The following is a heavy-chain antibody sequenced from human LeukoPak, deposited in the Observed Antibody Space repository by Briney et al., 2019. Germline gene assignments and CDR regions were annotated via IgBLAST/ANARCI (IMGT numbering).Heavy chain of an antibody. Sequence: ASVKVSCKASGYTFTSYGISWVRQAPGQGLEWMGWISAYNGNTNYVQKLQGRVTMTTDTSTSTAYMELRSLRSDDTAVYYCARVFPGSYGYGPFDYWGQGTLVTVSS. CDR2: ISAYNGNT. J-gene: IGHJ4*02. D-gene: IGHD5-18*01. CDR3: ARVFPGSYGYGPFDY. CDR1: GYTFTSYG. V-gene: IGHV1-18*01.